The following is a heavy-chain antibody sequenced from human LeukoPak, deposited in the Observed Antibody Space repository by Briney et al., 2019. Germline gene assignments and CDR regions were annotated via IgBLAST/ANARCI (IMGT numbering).Heavy chain of an antibody. J-gene: IGHJ6*02. CDR3: AKDSRSWNYLFYYGMDV. CDR1: GFTFSSYW. CDR2: INSDGSST. V-gene: IGHV3-74*01. Sequence: GGSLRLSCAASGFTFSSYWMHWVRQAPGKGLVWVSRINSDGSSTSYADSVKGRFTISRDNAKNTLYLQMNSLRAEDTAVYYCAKDSRSWNYLFYYGMDVWGQGTTVTVSS. D-gene: IGHD1-7*01.